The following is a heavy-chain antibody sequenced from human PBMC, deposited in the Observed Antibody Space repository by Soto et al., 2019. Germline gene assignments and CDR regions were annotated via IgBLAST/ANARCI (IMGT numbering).Heavy chain of an antibody. CDR3: ARLLGRPFGMDV. CDR1: GGSTSSNEYY. Sequence: QLQLQESGPGLVKASETLALTCSVSGGSTSSNEYYWAWIRQPPGKGLEWIAAIYSSGNTYYNASLKSRVTVSIDTSNNLFFLKLTSLTARDTAVYYCARLLGRPFGMDVWGQGTTVTVS. CDR2: IYSSGNT. V-gene: IGHV4-39*01. J-gene: IGHJ6*02.